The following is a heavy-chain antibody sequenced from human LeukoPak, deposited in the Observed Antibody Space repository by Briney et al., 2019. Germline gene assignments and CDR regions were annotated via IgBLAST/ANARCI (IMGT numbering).Heavy chain of an antibody. CDR3: AKDGLDTAMVMVY. D-gene: IGHD5-18*01. Sequence: GGSLRLSCAASGFTFSSYGMHWVRQAPGKGLEWVAFIRYDGSNKYYADSVKGRFTISRDNSKNTLYLQMNSLRAEDTAVYYCAKDGLDTAMVMVYWGQGTLVTVSS. J-gene: IGHJ4*02. CDR1: GFTFSSYG. CDR2: IRYDGSNK. V-gene: IGHV3-30*02.